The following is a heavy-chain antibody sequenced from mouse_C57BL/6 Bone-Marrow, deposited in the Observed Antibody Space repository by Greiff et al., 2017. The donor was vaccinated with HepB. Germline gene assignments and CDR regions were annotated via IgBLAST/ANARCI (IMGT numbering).Heavy chain of an antibody. Sequence: QVQLQQSGAELVRPGTSVKMSCKASGYTFTNYWIGWAKQRPGHGLEWIGDIYPGGGYTNYNEKFKGKATLTADKSSSTAYMQVSSLTSEDSAIYYCARRVLLRYWYFDVWGTGTTVTVSS. V-gene: IGHV1-63*01. CDR3: ARRVLLRYWYFDV. D-gene: IGHD1-1*01. J-gene: IGHJ1*03. CDR2: IYPGGGYT. CDR1: GYTFTNYW.